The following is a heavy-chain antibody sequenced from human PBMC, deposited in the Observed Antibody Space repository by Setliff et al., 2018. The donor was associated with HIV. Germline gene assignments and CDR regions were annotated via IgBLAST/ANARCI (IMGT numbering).Heavy chain of an antibody. J-gene: IGHJ4*02. D-gene: IGHD6-13*01. CDR2: IYHSGST. Sequence: PSETLSLTCAVSGYSISSGYYWGWIRQPPGKGLEWIGSIYHSGSTYHNPSLKSRVTISVDTSKNQFSLKLSSVTAADTAVYYCARAISAAGIAPFDFWGQGTLVTVSS. V-gene: IGHV4-38-2*01. CDR1: GYSISSGYY. CDR3: ARAISAAGIAPFDF.